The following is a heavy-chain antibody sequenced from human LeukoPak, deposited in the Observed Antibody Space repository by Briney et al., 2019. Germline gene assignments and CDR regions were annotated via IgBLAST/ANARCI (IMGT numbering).Heavy chain of an antibody. J-gene: IGHJ3*02. V-gene: IGHV3-48*01. D-gene: IGHD2-2*01. CDR2: ISSSSSTI. CDR3: ARVPSTILRAPDI. CDR1: GFTFSSYS. Sequence: GGSLRLSCAASGFTFSSYSMNWVRQAPGKGLEWVSYISSSSSTIYYADSVKGRFTISRDNAKNSLYLQMNSLRAEDTAVYYCARVPSTILRAPDIWGQGTMVTVSS.